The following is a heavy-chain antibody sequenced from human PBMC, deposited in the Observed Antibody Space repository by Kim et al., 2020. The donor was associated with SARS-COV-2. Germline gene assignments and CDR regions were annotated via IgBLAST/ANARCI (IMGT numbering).Heavy chain of an antibody. V-gene: IGHV3-9*01. Sequence: GGSLRLSCAASGFTFDDYAMHWVRQAPGKGLEWVSGISWNSGPIGYADSVKGRFTISRDNAKNSLYLQMNSLRAEDTALYYCAKTGDSSGAFDYWGQGTL. CDR2: ISWNSGPI. J-gene: IGHJ4*02. D-gene: IGHD3-22*01. CDR3: AKTGDSSGAFDY. CDR1: GFTFDDYA.